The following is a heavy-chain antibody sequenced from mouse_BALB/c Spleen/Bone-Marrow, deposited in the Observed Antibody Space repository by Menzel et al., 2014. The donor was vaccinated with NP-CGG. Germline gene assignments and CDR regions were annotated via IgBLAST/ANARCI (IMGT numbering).Heavy chain of an antibody. V-gene: IGHV2-9*02. Sequence: VQRVESGPGLVAPSQSLSIICTVSEFSLTSYGVHWVRQPPGKGLEWLGVIWAGGSTNYNSALMSRLSISKDNSKSQVFLKMNSLQTDDTAMYYCARGGSSRAWFAYWGQGTLVTVSA. CDR2: IWAGGST. D-gene: IGHD1-1*01. CDR3: ARGGSSRAWFAY. J-gene: IGHJ3*01. CDR1: EFSLTSYG.